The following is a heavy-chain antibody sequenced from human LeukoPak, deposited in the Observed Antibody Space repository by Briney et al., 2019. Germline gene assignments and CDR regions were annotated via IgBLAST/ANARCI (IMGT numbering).Heavy chain of an antibody. D-gene: IGHD6-19*01. J-gene: IGHJ4*02. CDR2: INPNSGGT. Sequence: ASVKVSCKASGYTFTGYYMHWARQAPGQGLEWMGRINPNSGGTNYAQKFQGRVTMTRDTSISTAYMELSRLRSDDTAVYYCARNRYSSGRTFDYWGQGTLVTVSS. CDR3: ARNRYSSGRTFDY. V-gene: IGHV1-2*06. CDR1: GYTFTGYY.